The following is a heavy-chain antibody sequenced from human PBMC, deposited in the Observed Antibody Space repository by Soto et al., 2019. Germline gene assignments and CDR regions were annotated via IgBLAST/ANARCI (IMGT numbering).Heavy chain of an antibody. CDR2: IYYSGST. Sequence: PSETLSLTCTVSGGSISSSDSYWGWIRQPPGRGLEWIGSIYYSGSTYYNPSLKSRVTISVDTSKNQFSLKLSSVVAADMAVYSSVRGADPINWFEPWGQGTLVTVSS. J-gene: IGHJ5*02. CDR1: GGSISSSDSY. D-gene: IGHD1-26*01. CDR3: VRGADPINWFEP. V-gene: IGHV4-39*01.